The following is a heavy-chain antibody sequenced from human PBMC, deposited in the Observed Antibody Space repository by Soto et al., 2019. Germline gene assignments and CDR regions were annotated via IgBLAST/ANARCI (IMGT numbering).Heavy chain of an antibody. V-gene: IGHV3-23*01. CDR3: ATLTQIAVAGPYFDY. CDR2: ISGSGGST. Sequence: EVQLLESGGVLVQPGGSLRLSCAASGFTFSSYAMSWVRQAPGKGLEWVSAISGSGGSTYYADSVKGRFTISRDNSKNTLYLQMNSLRAEDTAVYYCATLTQIAVAGPYFDYWGQGTLVTVSS. J-gene: IGHJ4*02. D-gene: IGHD6-19*01. CDR1: GFTFSSYA.